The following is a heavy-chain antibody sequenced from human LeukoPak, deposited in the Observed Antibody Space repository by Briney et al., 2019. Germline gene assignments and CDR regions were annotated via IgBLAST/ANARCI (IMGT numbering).Heavy chain of an antibody. CDR1: GYIFNHFY. Sequence: ASVKVSCKASGYIFNHFYMHWVRQAPGQGLEWMGRINPSGGGTDDAQRFQGRVTLTRDTSTSTVYMDLSSLRSEDTAVYYCARVDPFPIWGQGTLVTVSS. CDR3: ARVDPFPI. V-gene: IGHV1-46*02. J-gene: IGHJ4*02. CDR2: INPSGGGT. D-gene: IGHD5-24*01.